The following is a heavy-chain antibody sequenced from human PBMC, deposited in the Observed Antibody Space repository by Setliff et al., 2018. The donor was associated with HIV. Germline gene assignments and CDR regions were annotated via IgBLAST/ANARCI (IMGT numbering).Heavy chain of an antibody. CDR2: MNPNSGNT. CDR1: GYTFANYD. V-gene: IGHV1-8*02. CDR3: ARRQGASGTTLYY. J-gene: IGHJ4*02. Sequence: RASVKVSCKASGYTFANYDINWVRQATGQGPEWMGWMNPNSGNTGYAQKFQGRVTMTRNTSISTAYMELSSLRSEDTAVYYCARRQGASGTTLYYWGQGTLVTVSS. D-gene: IGHD3-10*01.